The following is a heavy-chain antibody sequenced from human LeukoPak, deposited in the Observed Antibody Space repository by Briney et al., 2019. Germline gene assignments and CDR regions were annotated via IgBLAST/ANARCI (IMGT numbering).Heavy chain of an antibody. CDR2: INSKIDGGTT. D-gene: IGHD3-10*01. J-gene: IGHJ4*02. V-gene: IGHV3-15*01. CDR3: AADLVPPPAYGFDY. Sequence: PGGSLRLSCAASGFTFNSAWMSWVRQAPGKGLEWIGCINSKIDGGTTEYAAPVNGRFTISRDDSKSTLYLQMNSLKTEDTAVYFCAADLVPPPAYGFDYWGQGILVTVSS. CDR1: GFTFNSAW.